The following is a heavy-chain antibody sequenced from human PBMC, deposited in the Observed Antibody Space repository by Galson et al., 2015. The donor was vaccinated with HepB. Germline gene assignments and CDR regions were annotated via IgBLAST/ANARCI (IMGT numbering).Heavy chain of an antibody. CDR2: IYYGGST. Sequence: ETLSLTCTVSGGSIISSSHYWGWIRQPPGKGLEWIGRIYYGGSTLYGPSLRSRVSISVDPSKNHFSLEVRSVTAADTAVYYCARPRYCSSATCTAAFDYWGQGTLVTVSS. CDR3: ARPRYCSSATCTAAFDY. CDR1: GGSIISSSHY. V-gene: IGHV4-39*01. D-gene: IGHD2-2*01. J-gene: IGHJ4*02.